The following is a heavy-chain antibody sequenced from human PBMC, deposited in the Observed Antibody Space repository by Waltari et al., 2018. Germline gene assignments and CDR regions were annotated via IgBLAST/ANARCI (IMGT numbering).Heavy chain of an antibody. CDR2: INTDGNST. J-gene: IGHJ4*02. Sequence: EVQLVESGGGLVQPGGSLRLSCAASGFTFSSYWMHWVRQAPGKGRVGFSRINTDGNSTSYADFVKGRFTISRDNAKNTLYLQMNRLRAEDTAVYYCARAGYLYDSSGYYGWGQGTLVTVSS. CDR3: ARAGYLYDSSGYYG. D-gene: IGHD3-22*01. V-gene: IGHV3-74*01. CDR1: GFTFSSYW.